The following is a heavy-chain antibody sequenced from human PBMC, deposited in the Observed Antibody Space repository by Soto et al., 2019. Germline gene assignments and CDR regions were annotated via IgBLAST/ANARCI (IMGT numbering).Heavy chain of an antibody. D-gene: IGHD1-26*01. J-gene: IGHJ4*02. CDR1: GGSISSSSYY. Sequence: SETLSLTCTVSGGSISSSSYYWGWIRQPPGKGLEWIGSIYYSGSTYYNPSLKSRVTISVDTSKNQFSLKLSSVTAADTAVYYCARLLIVGATRFFDYWGQGTLVTVSS. CDR3: ARLLIVGATRFFDY. V-gene: IGHV4-39*01. CDR2: IYYSGST.